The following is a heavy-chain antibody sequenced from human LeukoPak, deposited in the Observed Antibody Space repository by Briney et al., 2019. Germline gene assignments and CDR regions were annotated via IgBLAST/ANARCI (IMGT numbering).Heavy chain of an antibody. Sequence: SETLSLTCTVSGGSISSSGYYWGWIRQPPGKGLEWIGSIYYSGSTYYNPSLKSRVTISVDTSKNQFSLKLSSVTAADTAVYYCARGGGLLGKFDYWGQGTLVTVSS. V-gene: IGHV4-39*01. CDR1: GGSISSSGYY. CDR2: IYYSGST. J-gene: IGHJ4*02. CDR3: ARGGGLLGKFDY. D-gene: IGHD3-10*01.